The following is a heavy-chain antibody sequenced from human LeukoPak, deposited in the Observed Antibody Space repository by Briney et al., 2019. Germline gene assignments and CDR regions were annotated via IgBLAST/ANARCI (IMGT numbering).Heavy chain of an antibody. J-gene: IGHJ4*02. CDR3: ARDNIDSSTISYYFDY. CDR2: ISYSGTT. D-gene: IGHD2-2*01. Sequence: ETLSLTCTVSGGSISSYYWSWIRQPPGKALEWIGYISYSGTTNYNPSLKSRVTISLDTSKNQFSLKLSSVTAADTAVYYCARDNIDSSTISYYFDYWGRGTLVTVSS. CDR1: GGSISSYY. V-gene: IGHV4-59*01.